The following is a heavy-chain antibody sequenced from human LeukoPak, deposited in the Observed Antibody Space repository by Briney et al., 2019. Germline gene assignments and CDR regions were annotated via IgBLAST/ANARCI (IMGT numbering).Heavy chain of an antibody. J-gene: IGHJ4*02. CDR3: AREPLGCGGDCHFDY. CDR2: IIPIYDPV. CDR1: GGTFSSYA. Sequence: SVKVSCKASGGTFSSYAFSWMRQAPGQGLEWMGRIIPIYDPVDYVQRFQGRVTITTDESTNTVYMELSSLRYEDTAVYYCAREPLGCGGDCHFDYWGQGTLVTVSS. D-gene: IGHD2-21*02. V-gene: IGHV1-69*05.